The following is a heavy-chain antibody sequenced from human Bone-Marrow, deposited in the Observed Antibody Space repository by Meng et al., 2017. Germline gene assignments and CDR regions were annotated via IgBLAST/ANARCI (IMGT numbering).Heavy chain of an antibody. Sequence: SETLSLTCTVSGGSISSSSYYWGWIRQPPGKGLEWIGSIYYSGSTYYNPSLKSRVPISVDTSKSQFSLKLSSVTAADTAMHYCARVNSMVRGVISDWGQGTLVTVSS. J-gene: IGHJ4*02. D-gene: IGHD3-10*01. V-gene: IGHV4-39*07. CDR2: IYYSGST. CDR1: GGSISSSSYY. CDR3: ARVNSMVRGVISD.